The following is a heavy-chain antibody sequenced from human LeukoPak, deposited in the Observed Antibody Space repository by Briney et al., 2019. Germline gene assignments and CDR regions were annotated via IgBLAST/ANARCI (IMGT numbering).Heavy chain of an antibody. CDR2: ISAYNGNT. Sequence: GASVKVSFKASGYTFTSYGISWVRQAPGQGLEWMGWISAYNGNTNYAQKLQGRVTMTTDTSTSTAYMELRSLRSDDTAVYYCARVYYDSSGYYTPWDYWGQGTLVTVSS. J-gene: IGHJ4*02. D-gene: IGHD3-22*01. V-gene: IGHV1-18*01. CDR1: GYTFTSYG. CDR3: ARVYYDSSGYYTPWDY.